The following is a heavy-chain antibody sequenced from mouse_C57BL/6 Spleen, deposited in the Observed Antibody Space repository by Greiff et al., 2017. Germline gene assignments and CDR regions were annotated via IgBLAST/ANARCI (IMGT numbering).Heavy chain of an antibody. CDR1: GYTFTDYE. CDR3: TIDYYGSTYV. D-gene: IGHD1-1*01. J-gene: IGHJ1*03. CDR2: IDPETGGT. V-gene: IGHV1-15*01. Sequence: VQLQQSGAELVRPGASVTLSCKASGYTFTDYEMHWVKQTPVHGLEWIGAIDPETGGTAYNQKFKGKAILTADKSSSTAYMELRSLTSADSAVYYCTIDYYGSTYVWGTGTTVTVSS.